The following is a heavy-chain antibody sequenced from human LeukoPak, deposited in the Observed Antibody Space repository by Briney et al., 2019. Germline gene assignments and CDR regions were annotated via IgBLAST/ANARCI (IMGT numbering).Heavy chain of an antibody. V-gene: IGHV4-59*06. CDR1: GGSISSDY. CDR2: IYYSGST. D-gene: IGHD3-3*01. CDR3: ARYYSPYDFWSPDYFDY. Sequence: SETLSLTCTVSGGSISSDYWSWIRQPPGKGLEWIGYIYYSGSTYYNPSLKSRVTISVDTSKNQFSLKLSSVTAADTAVYYCARYYSPYDFWSPDYFDYWGQGTLVTVSS. J-gene: IGHJ4*02.